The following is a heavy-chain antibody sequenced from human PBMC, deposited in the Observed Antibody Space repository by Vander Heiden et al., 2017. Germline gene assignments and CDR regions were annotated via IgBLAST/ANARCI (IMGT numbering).Heavy chain of an antibody. V-gene: IGHV3-21*01. CDR2: ISSSSSYI. J-gene: IGHJ4*02. CDR1: GFTFSGYS. D-gene: IGHD2-2*01. CDR3: TRDGCSSTSCYQVDY. Sequence: EVQLVESGGGLVKPGGFLRLSCAASGFTFSGYSWNWVRQAPGKGLEWVSSISSSSSYIYYADSVKGRFTISRDNAKNSLYLQMNSLRAEDTAVYYCTRDGCSSTSCYQVDYWGQGTLVTVSS.